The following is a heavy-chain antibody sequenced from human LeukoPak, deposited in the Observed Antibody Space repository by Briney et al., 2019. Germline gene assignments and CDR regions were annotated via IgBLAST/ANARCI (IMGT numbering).Heavy chain of an antibody. V-gene: IGHV4-59*01. CDR3: ARAVDTAMVLDY. CDR2: IYYSGST. CDR1: GGSFSGYY. J-gene: IGHJ4*02. Sequence: SETLSLTCAVHGGSFSGYYWSWIRQPPGKGLEWIGYIYYSGSTNYNPSLKSRVTISVDTSKNQFSLKLSSVTAADTAVYYCARAVDTAMVLDYWGQGTLVTVSS. D-gene: IGHD5-18*01.